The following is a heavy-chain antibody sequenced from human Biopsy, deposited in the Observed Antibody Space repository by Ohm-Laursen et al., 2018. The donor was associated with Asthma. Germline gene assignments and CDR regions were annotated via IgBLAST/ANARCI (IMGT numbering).Heavy chain of an antibody. V-gene: IGHV3-23*01. J-gene: IGHJ4*02. CDR2: ISGSGGST. Sequence: SLRLSRSASGFTFSSYAMSWVRQAPGKGLEWVSAISGSGGSTYYADSVKGRFTISRDNSKNTPYLQMNSLRAEDTAVYYCAKVHRVYAMVGYFDYWGQGTLVTVSS. CDR3: AKVHRVYAMVGYFDY. D-gene: IGHD2-8*01. CDR1: GFTFSSYA.